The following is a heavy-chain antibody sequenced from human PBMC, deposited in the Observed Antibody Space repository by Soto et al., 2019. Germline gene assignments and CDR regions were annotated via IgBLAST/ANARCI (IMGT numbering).Heavy chain of an antibody. CDR1: GFTFSSYG. J-gene: IGHJ6*02. CDR2: IWYDGSNK. CDR3: ARWRGYSYGETNYYYYYGMDV. V-gene: IGHV3-33*01. D-gene: IGHD5-18*01. Sequence: PGGSLRLSCAASGFTFSSYGMHWVRQAPGKGLEWVAVIWYDGSNKYYADSVKGRFTISRDNSKNTLYLQMNSLRAEDTAVYYCARWRGYSYGETNYYYYYGMDVWGQGTTVTAP.